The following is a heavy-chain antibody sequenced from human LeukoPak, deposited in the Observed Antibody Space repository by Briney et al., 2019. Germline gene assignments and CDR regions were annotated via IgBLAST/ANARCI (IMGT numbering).Heavy chain of an antibody. Sequence: GRSLRLSCAASGFTFSSYGMHWVRQAPGKGLEWVAVISYDGSNKYYADSVKGRFTISRDNSKNTLYLQMNSLRAEDTAVYYCAKTTGPNYFDYWGQGTLVTVSS. CDR2: ISYDGSNK. CDR3: AKTTGPNYFDY. CDR1: GFTFSSYG. V-gene: IGHV3-30*18. J-gene: IGHJ4*02. D-gene: IGHD1-1*01.